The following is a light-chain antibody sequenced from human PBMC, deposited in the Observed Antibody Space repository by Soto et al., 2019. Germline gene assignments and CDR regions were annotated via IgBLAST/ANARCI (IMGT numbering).Light chain of an antibody. CDR3: QQCSWHPFTVT. Sequence: EIVMTQSPATLSVSPGERATLSCRASQSVSSNLAWYQQKPGQAPRLLIYDASTSATAIPARFSGSGSGTEYTLTISSLQSEDSAVYYCQQCSWHPFTVTFGGGTKVEIK. CDR1: QSVSSN. CDR2: DAS. J-gene: IGKJ4*01. V-gene: IGKV3-15*01.